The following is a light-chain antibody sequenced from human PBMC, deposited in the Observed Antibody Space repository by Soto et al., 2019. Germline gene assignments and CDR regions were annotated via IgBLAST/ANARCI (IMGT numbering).Light chain of an antibody. CDR1: STVVGGYNY. CDR3: ISYTSSDTYV. V-gene: IGLV2-14*01. Sequence: QSALTQPASVSGSPGQSITFSCTGTSTVVGGYNYVSWYQQHPGKAPKLMIYDVTSRPSGVSNRFSGSKSGNTASLIISGLQAEDEADYYCISYTSSDTYVFGTGTKVTVL. CDR2: DVT. J-gene: IGLJ1*01.